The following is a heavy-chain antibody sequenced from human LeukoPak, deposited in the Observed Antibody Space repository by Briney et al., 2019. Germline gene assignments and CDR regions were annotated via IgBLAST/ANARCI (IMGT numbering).Heavy chain of an antibody. CDR1: GFTFSSYS. CDR2: ISWNSGSI. Sequence: GGSLRLSCAASGFTFSSYSMNWVRQAPGKGLEWVSGISWNSGSIGYADSVKGRFTISRDNAKNSLYLQMNSLRAEDTALYYCAKDKSPRLDYYDSSGFDYWGQGTLVTVSS. V-gene: IGHV3-9*01. J-gene: IGHJ4*02. D-gene: IGHD3-22*01. CDR3: AKDKSPRLDYYDSSGFDY.